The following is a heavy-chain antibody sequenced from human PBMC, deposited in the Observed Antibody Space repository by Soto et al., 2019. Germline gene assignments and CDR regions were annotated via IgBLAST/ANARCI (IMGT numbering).Heavy chain of an antibody. CDR3: PRDPRLPEF. CDR2: ISGNSADI. V-gene: IGHV3-11*05. D-gene: IGHD4-17*01. J-gene: IGHJ4*02. CDR1: GFTFSDSY. Sequence: QEQLVESGGGLVKPGGSLRLSCAASGFTFSDSYMSWFRQAPGKRLEWLSYISGNSADINYVDSVRGRFTISRDNAESSLYLQMNSLGAEDTAVYYCPRDPRLPEFWGQGTLVTVSP.